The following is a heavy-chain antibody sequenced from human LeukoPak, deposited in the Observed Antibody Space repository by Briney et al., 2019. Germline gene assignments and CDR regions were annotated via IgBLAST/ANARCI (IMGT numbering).Heavy chain of an antibody. V-gene: IGHV3-23*01. CDR2: ISGSGGRT. D-gene: IGHD6-19*01. CDR3: AKSKYGNGCYFDY. Sequence: GGSLRLSCAASGFTFTSYNMNWVRQAPGKGLEWVSAISGSGGRTYYADSVKGRFTISRDNSKNTLYMQMTSLRAEDTAVYYCAKSKYGNGCYFDYWGQGTLVTVSS. CDR1: GFTFTSYN. J-gene: IGHJ4*02.